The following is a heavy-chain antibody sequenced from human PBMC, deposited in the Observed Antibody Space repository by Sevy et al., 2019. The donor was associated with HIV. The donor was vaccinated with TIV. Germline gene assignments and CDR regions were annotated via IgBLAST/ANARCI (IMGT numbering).Heavy chain of an antibody. J-gene: IGHJ5*02. Sequence: GGSLRLSCAASGFTVSSNYMSWVRQAPGKGLEWVSVIYSGGSTYYADSVKGRFTISRDNSKNTLYLQMNSLRAEDTAVYYSAREAYKAVADSWGWFDPWGQGTLVTVSS. CDR1: GFTVSSNY. CDR3: AREAYKAVADSWGWFDP. V-gene: IGHV3-53*01. D-gene: IGHD6-19*01. CDR2: IYSGGST.